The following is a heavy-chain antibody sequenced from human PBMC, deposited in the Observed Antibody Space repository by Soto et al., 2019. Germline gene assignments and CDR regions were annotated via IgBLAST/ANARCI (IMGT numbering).Heavy chain of an antibody. J-gene: IGHJ4*02. D-gene: IGHD2-2*01. CDR1: EFTFSSYS. Sequence: GSLRLSCAASEFTFSSYSMNWVRQAPGKGLEWVSSISSSSSYIYYADSVKGRFTISRDNAKNSLYLQMNSLRAEDTAVYYCAREEYQLLCYDYWGQGTLVTVSS. CDR2: ISSSSSYI. CDR3: AREEYQLLCYDY. V-gene: IGHV3-21*01.